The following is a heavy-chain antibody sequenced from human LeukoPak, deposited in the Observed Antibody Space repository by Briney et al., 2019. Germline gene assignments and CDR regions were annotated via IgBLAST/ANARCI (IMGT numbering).Heavy chain of an antibody. CDR3: VRITSNHIEDMDY. CDR2: IYYSGST. D-gene: IGHD2-15*01. J-gene: IGHJ4*02. V-gene: IGHV4-31*03. Sequence: SETLSLTCTVSGGSISSGGYYWSWIRQHPGKGLEWIGYIYYSGSTYYNPSLKSRVTISVDTSKNQFSLKLSSVTAADTAVYYCVRITSNHIEDMDYWGQGTLVTVSS. CDR1: GGSISSGGYY.